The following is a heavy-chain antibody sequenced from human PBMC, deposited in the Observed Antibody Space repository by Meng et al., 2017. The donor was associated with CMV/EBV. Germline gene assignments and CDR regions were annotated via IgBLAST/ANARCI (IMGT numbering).Heavy chain of an antibody. CDR2: KKQEGSEK. CDR3: ARGGWYFDL. Sequence: LSCADSEFAFRGSWMRWVRQEPGKGLEGMANKKQEGSEKYSVDSVKGRFTISRENAKNSLDLQMNSLRAEDRAVYFCARGGWYFDLWGRGTLVTVSS. J-gene: IGHJ2*01. CDR1: EFAFRGSW. V-gene: IGHV3-7*03.